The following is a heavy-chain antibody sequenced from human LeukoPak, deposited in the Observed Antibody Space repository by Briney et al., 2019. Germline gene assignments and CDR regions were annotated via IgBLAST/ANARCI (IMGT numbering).Heavy chain of an antibody. J-gene: IGHJ5*02. CDR1: GYTFTSYD. V-gene: IGHV1-8*01. CDR2: MNPNSGNT. Sequence: VASVKVSCKASGYTFTSYDINWVRQATGQGLEWMGWMNPNSGNTGYAQEFQGRVTMTRNTSISTAYMELSSLRSEDTAVYYCXXXXXGKKGYCSGGSCSGWFDPWGQGTLVTVSS. CDR3: XXXXXGKKGYCSGGSCSGWFDP. D-gene: IGHD2-15*01.